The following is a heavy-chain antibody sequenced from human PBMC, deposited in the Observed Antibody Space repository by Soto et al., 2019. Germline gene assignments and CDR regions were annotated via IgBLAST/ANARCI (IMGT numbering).Heavy chain of an antibody. J-gene: IGHJ5*02. V-gene: IGHV3-30*18. D-gene: IGHD3-3*01. Sequence: QVQLVESGGGVVQPGMSLRLSCAASGFTFENFGMHWVRQAPGKGLEWVAVIAYDGSSKYYADSVKGRFTISRDNSNNTMYLKMNSLRVEDTAVYYCAKSLDGVPVQEFDPRGQGTLVTVSS. CDR3: AKSLDGVPVQEFDP. CDR2: IAYDGSSK. CDR1: GFTFENFG.